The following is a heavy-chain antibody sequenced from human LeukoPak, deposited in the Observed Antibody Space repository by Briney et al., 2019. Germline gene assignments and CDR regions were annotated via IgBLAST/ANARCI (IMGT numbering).Heavy chain of an antibody. Sequence: GGSLRLSCAASGFTFSSYSMNWVRQAPGKGLEWVSSISSSSSYIYYADSVKGRFTISRDNAKNSLYLQMNSLRAEDTAVYYCARDGGYCSGGSCFDFDYWGQGTLVTVSS. CDR2: ISSSSSYI. D-gene: IGHD2-15*01. J-gene: IGHJ4*02. CDR3: ARDGGYCSGGSCFDFDY. CDR1: GFTFSSYS. V-gene: IGHV3-21*01.